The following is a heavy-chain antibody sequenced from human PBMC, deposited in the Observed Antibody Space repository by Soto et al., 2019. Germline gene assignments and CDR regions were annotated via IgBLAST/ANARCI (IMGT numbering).Heavy chain of an antibody. CDR2: INPSGGST. V-gene: IGHV1-46*03. D-gene: IGHD5-18*01. Sequence: GASVKVSCKASGYTFTSYYMHWVRQAPGQGLEWMGIINPSGGSTSYEQKSQGRVTMTRDTSTRTFYMELSSLRSEDTALFYCARGGYSYGYKGYYYYMDVGGKGTTVTVSS. CDR1: GYTFTSYY. CDR3: ARGGYSYGYKGYYYYMDV. J-gene: IGHJ6*03.